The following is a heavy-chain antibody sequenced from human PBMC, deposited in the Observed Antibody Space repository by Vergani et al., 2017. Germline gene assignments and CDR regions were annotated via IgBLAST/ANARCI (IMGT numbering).Heavy chain of an antibody. D-gene: IGHD2-2*01. J-gene: IGHJ3*02. CDR1: GGSFSGYY. Sequence: QVQLQQWGAGLLKPSETLSLTCAVYGGSFSGYYWSWIRQPPGKGLEWIGEINHSGSTNYNPSLKSRVTISVDTSKNQFSLKLSSVTAADTAVYYCARSDGCSSTSCYDDAFDIWGQGTMVTVSS. CDR3: ARSDGCSSTSCYDDAFDI. V-gene: IGHV4-34*01. CDR2: INHSGST.